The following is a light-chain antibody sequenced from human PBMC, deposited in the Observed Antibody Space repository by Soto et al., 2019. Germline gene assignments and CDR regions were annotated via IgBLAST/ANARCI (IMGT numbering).Light chain of an antibody. J-gene: IGKJ4*01. CDR2: ATS. Sequence: EIVMTQSPATLSVSPGERATLSCRASHRVSSYLAWYQQKPGQAPRLLIYATSTRATGIPARFSGSGSGTEFTLTISSLQSEDFAAYYCQQYNNWPLTFGGGTKVEIK. V-gene: IGKV3-15*01. CDR1: HRVSSY. CDR3: QQYNNWPLT.